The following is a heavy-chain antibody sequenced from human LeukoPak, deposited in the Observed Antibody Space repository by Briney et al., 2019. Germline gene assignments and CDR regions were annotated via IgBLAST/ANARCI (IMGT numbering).Heavy chain of an antibody. J-gene: IGHJ4*01. Sequence: GGSLRLSCAASGFTFSSYTMNWVRQAPGKGLEWVSFISSSSSYIYYADSVKGRFTISRDNAKNSLSVQMNSLRAEDTAVYYCARGDITIFGVALKGPFDYWGQGTLVTVSS. CDR2: ISSSSSYI. V-gene: IGHV3-21*01. CDR1: GFTFSSYT. CDR3: ARGDITIFGVALKGPFDY. D-gene: IGHD3-3*01.